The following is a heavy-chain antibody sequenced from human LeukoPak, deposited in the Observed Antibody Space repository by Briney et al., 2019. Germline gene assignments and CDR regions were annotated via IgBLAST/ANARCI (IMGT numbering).Heavy chain of an antibody. J-gene: IGHJ6*03. V-gene: IGHV1-69*06. CDR2: IIPIFGTA. CDR3: ARGARPYYYYYYMDV. Sequence: ASVKVSCKASGGTFSSYAISWVRQAPGQGLEWMGGIIPIFGTANYAQKFQGRVTITVDKSTSTAYMELSSLRSEDTAVYYCARGARPYYYYYYMDVWGKGTTVTVSS. CDR1: GGTFSSYA.